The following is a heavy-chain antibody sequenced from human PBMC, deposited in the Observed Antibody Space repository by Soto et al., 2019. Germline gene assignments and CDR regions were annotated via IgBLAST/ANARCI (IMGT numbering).Heavy chain of an antibody. Sequence: QVQLVQSGAEVKNPGASVKVSCRAGGYSFTTYGISWVRQAPGEGLEWMGWISADSVNTKSAQKFQDRLTMTTDTSTSTAYMELGRLRSDDTAIYYSAREYCTSESCYGSDYWGQGTLVTVSS. CDR1: GYSFTTYG. CDR2: ISADSVNT. CDR3: AREYCTSESCYGSDY. J-gene: IGHJ4*02. V-gene: IGHV1-18*01. D-gene: IGHD2-8*01.